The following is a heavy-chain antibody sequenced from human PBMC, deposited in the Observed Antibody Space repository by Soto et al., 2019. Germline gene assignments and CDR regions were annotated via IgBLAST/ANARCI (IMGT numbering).Heavy chain of an antibody. Sequence: EVQLLESGGGLVQPGGSLRLSCAASGFTFSSYAMSWVRQAPGKGLEWVSAISGSGGSTYYADSVKGRFTISRDNSKNRLYLQMNSLRAEDTAVYYCAKDPYCGGDCYIGWGQGTLVTVSS. CDR3: AKDPYCGGDCYIG. V-gene: IGHV3-23*01. CDR1: GFTFSSYA. D-gene: IGHD2-21*02. J-gene: IGHJ4*02. CDR2: ISGSGGST.